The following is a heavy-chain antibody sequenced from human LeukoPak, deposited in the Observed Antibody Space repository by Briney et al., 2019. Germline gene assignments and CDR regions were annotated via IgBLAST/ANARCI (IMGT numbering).Heavy chain of an antibody. CDR1: GFTFSSYG. Sequence: QPGGSLRLSCAASGFTFSSYGMHWVRQAPGKGLEWVAFIRYDGSNKYYADSVKGRFTISRDTSKNTLYLQMNSLRAEDTADYYCAKDRYYYGLGYYFDYWGQGALVTVSS. CDR3: AKDRYYYGLGYYFDY. D-gene: IGHD3-10*01. CDR2: IRYDGSNK. J-gene: IGHJ4*02. V-gene: IGHV3-30*02.